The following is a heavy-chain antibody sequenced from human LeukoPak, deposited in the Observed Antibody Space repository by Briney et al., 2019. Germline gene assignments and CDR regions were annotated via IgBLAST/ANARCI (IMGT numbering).Heavy chain of an antibody. J-gene: IGHJ4*02. Sequence: PGGSLRLSCAVSGFTVSSNYMSWVRQAPGKELEWVSVIYSGGSTHYADSVKGRFTISRDNFKNTVFLQMNSLRAEDTAVYYCARADGTGGPYDYWGQGTLVTVSS. CDR2: IYSGGST. CDR3: ARADGTGGPYDY. D-gene: IGHD3/OR15-3a*01. CDR1: GFTVSSNY. V-gene: IGHV3-53*01.